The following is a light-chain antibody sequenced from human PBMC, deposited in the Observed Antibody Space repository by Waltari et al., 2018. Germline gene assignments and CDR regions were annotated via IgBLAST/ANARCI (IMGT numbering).Light chain of an antibody. CDR1: QDINNY. Sequence: DIQMTQSPSSLSASVGDSVTITCQARQDINNYLNWYQQKPGKAPKLLIYDASNLETGVPSRFSGSGSGTTFTFTISSLQPEDIATYYCQQFHSLLTFGGGTKVEIK. CDR3: QQFHSLLT. V-gene: IGKV1-33*01. CDR2: DAS. J-gene: IGKJ4*02.